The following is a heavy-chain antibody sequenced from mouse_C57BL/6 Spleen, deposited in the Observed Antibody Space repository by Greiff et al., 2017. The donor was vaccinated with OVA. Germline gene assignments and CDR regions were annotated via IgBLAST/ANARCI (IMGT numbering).Heavy chain of an antibody. V-gene: IGHV5-16*01. CDR1: GFTFSDYY. CDR3: ARVCGSSPYYFDY. Sequence: EVQLVESEGGLVQPGSSMKLSCTASGFTFSDYYMAWVRQVPEKGLEWVANINYDGSSTYYLDSLKSRFIISRDNAKNILYLQMSSLKSEDTATYYCARVCGSSPYYFDYWGQGTTLTVSS. D-gene: IGHD1-1*01. CDR2: INYDGSST. J-gene: IGHJ2*01.